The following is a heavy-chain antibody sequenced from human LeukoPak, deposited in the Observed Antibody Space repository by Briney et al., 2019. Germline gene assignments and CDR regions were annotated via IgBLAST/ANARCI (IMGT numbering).Heavy chain of an antibody. Sequence: ASVKVSCKASGYTFTGYYIHWIRQAPGQGLEWMGWINPNSGDTSYAQKFQGRVTMTRDTPIKTAYMELSRLRSDDTAVYYCARRHIDCSTTSCYVDYWGQGTLVTVSS. CDR1: GYTFTGYY. D-gene: IGHD2-2*01. CDR2: INPNSGDT. V-gene: IGHV1-2*02. CDR3: ARRHIDCSTTSCYVDY. J-gene: IGHJ4*02.